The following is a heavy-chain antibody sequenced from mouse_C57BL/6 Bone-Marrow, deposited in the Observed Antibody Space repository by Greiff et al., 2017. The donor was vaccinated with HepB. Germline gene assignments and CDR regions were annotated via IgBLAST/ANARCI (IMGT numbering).Heavy chain of an antibody. D-gene: IGHD2-4*01. CDR2: ISSGSSTI. CDR1: GFTFSDYG. V-gene: IGHV5-17*01. CDR3: ARMGDYAFDY. Sequence: EVQLQESGGGLVKPGGSLKLSCAASGFTFSDYGMHWVRQAPEKGLEWVAYISSGSSTIYYADTVKGRFTISRDNAKNTLFLQMTSLRSEDTAMYYCARMGDYAFDYWGQGTTLTVSS. J-gene: IGHJ2*01.